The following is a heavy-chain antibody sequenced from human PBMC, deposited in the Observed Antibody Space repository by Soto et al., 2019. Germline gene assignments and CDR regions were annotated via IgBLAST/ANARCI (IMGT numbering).Heavy chain of an antibody. CDR2: ISGSGGST. CDR1: GFTFSSYA. D-gene: IGHD1-20*01. Sequence: GGSLRLSCAASGFTFSSYAMSWVRQAPGKGLEWVSAISGSGGSTYYADSVKGRFTISRDNSKNTLYLQMNSLRAEDTAVYYCAKDWGEVTGSTPSDYWGQGTLVTVSS. V-gene: IGHV3-23*01. CDR3: AKDWGEVTGSTPSDY. J-gene: IGHJ4*02.